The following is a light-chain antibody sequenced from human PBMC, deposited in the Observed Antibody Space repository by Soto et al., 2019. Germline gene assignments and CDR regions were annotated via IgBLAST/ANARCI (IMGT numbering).Light chain of an antibody. J-gene: IGKJ2*01. CDR3: QQSYISPYT. Sequence: DVQMTQFPASLSASVGDRVTITCRASQSITKNLNWYQHKVGKAPQLLIYSASDSQAGVPSRFSGSGSGTDFTLIISGLQPEDFATYYCQQSYISPYTFGQGTKVEIK. V-gene: IGKV1-39*01. CDR2: SAS. CDR1: QSITKN.